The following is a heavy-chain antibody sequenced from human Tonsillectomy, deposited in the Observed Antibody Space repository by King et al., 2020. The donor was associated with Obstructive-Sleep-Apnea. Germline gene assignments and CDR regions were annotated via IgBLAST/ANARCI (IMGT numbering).Heavy chain of an antibody. CDR1: GVSLSNARMG. J-gene: IGHJ4*02. Sequence: VTLKESGPVLVKPTETLTLTCTVSGVSLSNARMGVSWIRQPPGKALEWLAHIFSNDEKSYSTSLKSRLTISKDTSKGQVVLTLTNMDPVDTATYYCARVPAYYDILTIDYWGQGTLVTVSS. D-gene: IGHD3-9*01. CDR2: IFSNDEK. CDR3: ARVPAYYDILTIDY. V-gene: IGHV2-26*01.